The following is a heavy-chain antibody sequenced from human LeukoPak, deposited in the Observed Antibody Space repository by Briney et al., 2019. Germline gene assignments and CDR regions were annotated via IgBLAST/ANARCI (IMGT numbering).Heavy chain of an antibody. D-gene: IGHD6-13*01. CDR3: TTYSSSWQNSFDY. CDR2: IKSKTDGGTT. CDR1: GFTFSNAW. Sequence: GGSLRLSCAASGFTFSNAWMSWVRQAPGKGLEWVGRIKSKTDGGTTDYAAPVKGRFTISRDDSKNTLYLQMNSLKTEDTAVYYCTTYSSSWQNSFDYWGQGTLVTVSS. J-gene: IGHJ4*02. V-gene: IGHV3-15*01.